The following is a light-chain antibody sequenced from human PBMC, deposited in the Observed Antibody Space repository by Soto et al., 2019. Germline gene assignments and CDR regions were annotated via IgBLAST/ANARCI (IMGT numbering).Light chain of an antibody. CDR3: SSYAGSTL. CDR2: GVS. V-gene: IGLV2-8*01. Sequence: QSALTQPPSASGSPGQSVTISCTGTSSDVGGYNYVSWYQQHPGKAPKLMIYGVSKRPSGVPDRFSGSKSGNTASLTVSGLQAEDEADYYCSSYAGSTLFGGGTQLTVL. CDR1: SSDVGGYNY. J-gene: IGLJ7*01.